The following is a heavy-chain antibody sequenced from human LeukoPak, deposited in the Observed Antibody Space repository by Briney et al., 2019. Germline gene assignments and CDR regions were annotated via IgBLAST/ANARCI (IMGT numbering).Heavy chain of an antibody. CDR1: GGSISSYY. CDR3: ARGVRYFDWLLPYYFDY. D-gene: IGHD3-9*01. Sequence: SETLSLTCTVSGGSISSYYWSWIRQPPGKGLEWMGYIYYSGSTNYNPYLKSRVTISVDTSKNQFSLKLSSVTAADTAVYYCARGVRYFDWLLPYYFDYWGQGTLVTVPS. J-gene: IGHJ4*02. V-gene: IGHV4-59*01. CDR2: IYYSGST.